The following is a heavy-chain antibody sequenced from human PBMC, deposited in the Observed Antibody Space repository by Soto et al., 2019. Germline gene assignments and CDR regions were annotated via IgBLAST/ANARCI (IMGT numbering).Heavy chain of an antibody. J-gene: IGHJ4*02. CDR1: GDSISSDKW. CDR2: IYFSGST. CDR3: ARDKITGLFDY. D-gene: IGHD2-8*02. Sequence: PSQTLSLTCAVSGDSISSDKWWSWVRQPPGKGLEWIGYIYFSGSTNYNPSLKSRVTISVDTSKNQFSLKLTSVTAADTAVYYCARDKITGLFDYWGQGTLVTVSS. V-gene: IGHV4-4*02.